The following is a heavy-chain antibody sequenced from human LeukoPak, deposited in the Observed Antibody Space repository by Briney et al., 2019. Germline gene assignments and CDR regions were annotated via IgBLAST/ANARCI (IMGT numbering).Heavy chain of an antibody. J-gene: IGHJ5*02. CDR2: INPNSGGT. CDR3: ARATYGSEFDP. Sequence: GASVKVSCKASGYTFTGYFMHWVRQAPGQGLEWMGRINPNSGGTNYAQKFQGRVTLTRDTSLSTAYMELSSLTSDDTAVYYCARATYGSEFDPWGQGTLVTVSS. V-gene: IGHV1-2*06. D-gene: IGHD3-10*01. CDR1: GYTFTGYF.